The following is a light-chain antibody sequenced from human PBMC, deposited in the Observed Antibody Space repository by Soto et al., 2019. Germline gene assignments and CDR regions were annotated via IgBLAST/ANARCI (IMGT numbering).Light chain of an antibody. CDR3: AAWDDSLSGVV. CDR1: SSNIGSNY. Sequence: QSVLTQPPSASGTPGQRATITCSGSSSNIGSNYVYWYQQLPGTAPKLLIYRNNQRPSGVPDRFSGSKSGTSASLAISGLRSEDEAYYYCAAWDDSLSGVVFGGGTKVTVL. V-gene: IGLV1-47*01. J-gene: IGLJ3*02. CDR2: RNN.